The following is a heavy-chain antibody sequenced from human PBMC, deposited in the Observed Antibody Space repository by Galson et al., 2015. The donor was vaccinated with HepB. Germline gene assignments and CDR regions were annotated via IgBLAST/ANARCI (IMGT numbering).Heavy chain of an antibody. Sequence: SLRLSCAASGFTFSSYGMHWVRQAPGKGLEWVAFIRYDGSNKYYADSVKGRFTISRDNSKNTLYLQMNSLRAEDTAVYYCAKDLDYYDSSGYLALYAFDIWGQGTMVTVSS. CDR2: IRYDGSNK. CDR3: AKDLDYYDSSGYLALYAFDI. D-gene: IGHD3-22*01. J-gene: IGHJ3*02. V-gene: IGHV3-30*02. CDR1: GFTFSSYG.